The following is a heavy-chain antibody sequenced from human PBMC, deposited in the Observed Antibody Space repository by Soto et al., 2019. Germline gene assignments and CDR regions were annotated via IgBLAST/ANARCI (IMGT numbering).Heavy chain of an antibody. Sequence: QVQLQESGPGLVKPSETLPLTGPVSGAPIGGVSFYIIGFRQPPGKGLEWIGFVYYTGSTIYNPSLKSRVTISVDTSKNQFSLKLSSVTAADTAVYYCARGGTRDGMDVWGQGTTVTVSS. D-gene: IGHD2-2*01. J-gene: IGHJ6*02. CDR3: ARGGTRDGMDV. CDR2: VYYTGST. V-gene: IGHV4-61*01. CDR1: GAPIGGVSFY.